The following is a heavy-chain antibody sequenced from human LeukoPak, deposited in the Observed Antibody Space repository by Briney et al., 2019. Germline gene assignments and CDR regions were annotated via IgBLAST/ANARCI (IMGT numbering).Heavy chain of an antibody. D-gene: IGHD1-26*01. J-gene: IGHJ4*02. CDR2: FDPEDGET. Sequence: ASVKVSCKVSGYTLTELSMHWVRQAPGKGLEWMGGFDPEDGETIYAQKFQGRVTMTEDTSTDTAYMELSSLRSEDTAVYYCATGSGGEWELRGGGFDYWGQGTLVTVSS. CDR3: ATGSGGEWELRGGGFDY. V-gene: IGHV1-24*01. CDR1: GYTLTELS.